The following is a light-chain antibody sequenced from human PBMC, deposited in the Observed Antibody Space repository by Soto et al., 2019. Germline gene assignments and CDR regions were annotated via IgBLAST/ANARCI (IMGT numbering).Light chain of an antibody. CDR1: QSVSSN. Sequence: EIVMTQSPATLSVSPGERATLSCRASQSVSSNLAWYQQKPGQAPRLLIYGASTRATGIPARFSGSGSGTEFTLTISSLQSEDFAVYDCQQYNNWPLTFGGGTKVAIK. V-gene: IGKV3-15*01. CDR3: QQYNNWPLT. J-gene: IGKJ4*01. CDR2: GAS.